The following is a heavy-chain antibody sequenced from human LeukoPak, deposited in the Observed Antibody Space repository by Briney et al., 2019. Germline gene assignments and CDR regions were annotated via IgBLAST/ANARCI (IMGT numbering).Heavy chain of an antibody. CDR1: EDSVSSNSAA. V-gene: IGHV6-1*01. CDR3: AKSGDYRFDP. CDR2: TYYRSKWYN. D-gene: IGHD3-10*01. J-gene: IGHJ5*02. Sequence: SQTLSLTCAISEDSVSSNSAAWNWIRQSPSRGLEWLGKTYYRSKWYNDYAVSVKSRITVNPDTSKNQFSLQLNSVTPEDTAVYYCAKSGDYRFDPWGQGTLVTVSS.